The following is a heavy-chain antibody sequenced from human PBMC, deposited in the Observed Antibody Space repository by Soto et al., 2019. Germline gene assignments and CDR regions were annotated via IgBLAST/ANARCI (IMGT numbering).Heavy chain of an antibody. D-gene: IGHD2-8*01. CDR1: GYTFTSYA. J-gene: IGHJ5*02. CDR2: INAGNGNT. CDR3: ARDAETYCTNGVCYPNWLDP. Sequence: ASVKVSCKASGYTFTSYAMHWVRQAPGQRLEWMGWINAGNGNTKYSQKFQGRVTITRDTSASTAYMELSSLRSEDTAVYYCARDAETYCTNGVCYPNWLDPWGQGTLVTVSS. V-gene: IGHV1-3*01.